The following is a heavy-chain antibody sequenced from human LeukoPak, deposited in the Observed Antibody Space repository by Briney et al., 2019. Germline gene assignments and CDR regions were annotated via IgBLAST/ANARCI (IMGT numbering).Heavy chain of an antibody. CDR2: IIPIFGTA. Sequence: SVKVSCKASGGTFSSYAISWVRQAPGQGLEWMGGIIPIFGTANYAQKFQGRVTITADESTSTAYMELSSLRSEDTAVYYCARGRYGWFGELLYSNWFDPWGQGTLVTVSS. CDR1: GGTFSSYA. D-gene: IGHD3-10*01. CDR3: ARGRYGWFGELLYSNWFDP. J-gene: IGHJ5*02. V-gene: IGHV1-69*13.